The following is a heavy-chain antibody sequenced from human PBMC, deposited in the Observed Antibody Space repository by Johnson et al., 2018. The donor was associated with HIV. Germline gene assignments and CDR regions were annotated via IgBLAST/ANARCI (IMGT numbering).Heavy chain of an antibody. CDR3: ARMGYYYDSAPFHPFDI. CDR2: IYSGGST. J-gene: IGHJ3*02. Sequence: VQLVESGGGLIQPGGSLRLSCAASGFTVSSNYMSWVRQAPGKGLEWVSVIYSGGSTYYADSVKGRFTISRDNSKNTLYLQMNSRRAEDPAVYYCARMGYYYDSAPFHPFDIWGQGTMVTVSS. V-gene: IGHV3-53*01. D-gene: IGHD3-22*01. CDR1: GFTVSSNY.